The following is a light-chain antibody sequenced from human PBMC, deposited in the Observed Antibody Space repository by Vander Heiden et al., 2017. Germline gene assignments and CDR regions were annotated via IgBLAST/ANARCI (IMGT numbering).Light chain of an antibody. CDR2: KDS. CDR1: ALPNED. J-gene: IGLJ3*02. V-gene: IGLV3-25*03. Sequence: SYELTQPPSLSVSPGQTARITCSGDALPNEDVFWYQQKPGPAPVLVIYKDSGRPSGIPERFSGSSSGTTVTLTISGVQAEDEADYYCQSADSSGTWVFGGGTKLTVL. CDR3: QSADSSGTWV.